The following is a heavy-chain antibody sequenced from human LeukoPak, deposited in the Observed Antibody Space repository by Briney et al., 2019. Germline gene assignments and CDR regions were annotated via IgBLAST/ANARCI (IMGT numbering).Heavy chain of an antibody. Sequence: ASVKVSCKASGYTFTGYYIHWVRQAPGQGLEWMGWINPNIGDTNYAQKFQGRVTMTRDTFISTAYMELSRLRSEDTAVYYCARGDIVVVPAADTVVDYWGQGTLVTVSS. CDR2: INPNIGDT. J-gene: IGHJ4*02. CDR1: GYTFTGYY. CDR3: ARGDIVVVPAADTVVDY. V-gene: IGHV1-2*02. D-gene: IGHD2-2*01.